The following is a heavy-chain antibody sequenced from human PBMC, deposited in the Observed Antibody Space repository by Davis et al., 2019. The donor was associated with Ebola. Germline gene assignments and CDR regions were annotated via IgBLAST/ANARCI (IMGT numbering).Heavy chain of an antibody. CDR1: GFTFSSYA. CDR2: ISGSGGST. D-gene: IGHD4-23*01. CDR3: AKTSGGNWAFDY. J-gene: IGHJ4*02. V-gene: IGHV3-23*01. Sequence: GGSLRLSCAASGFTFSSYAMSWVRQAPGEGLECVSVISGSGGSTHYADSVKGRFTISRDNSKNTLYLQMNSLRAEDTAVYYCAKTSGGNWAFDYWGQGTLVTVSS.